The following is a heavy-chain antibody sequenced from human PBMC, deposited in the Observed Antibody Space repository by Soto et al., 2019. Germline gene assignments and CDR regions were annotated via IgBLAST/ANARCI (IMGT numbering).Heavy chain of an antibody. CDR2: INHSGST. J-gene: IGHJ4*02. V-gene: IGHV4-34*01. CDR1: GGSFSGYY. D-gene: IGHD3-22*01. CDR3: ARGGRDDSSGYYYGY. Sequence: KQSQTLSLTCAVYGGSFSGYYWSWIRQPPGKGLEWIGEINHSGSTNYNPSLKSRVTISVDTSKNQFSLKLSSVTAADTAVYYCARGGRDDSSGYYYGYWGQGTLVTVSS.